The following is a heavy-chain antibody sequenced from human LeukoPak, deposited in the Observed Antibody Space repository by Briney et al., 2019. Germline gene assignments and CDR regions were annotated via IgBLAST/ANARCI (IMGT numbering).Heavy chain of an antibody. J-gene: IGHJ4*02. CDR3: AKGRRRGYAYGTIDS. CDR1: GFTFDYFT. CDR2: ISLDGNNA. D-gene: IGHD5-18*01. V-gene: IGHV3-43*01. Sequence: GGSLRLSCAASGFTFDYFTMYWVRQSPGKGLEWVSLISLDGNNAYYADSVRGRFTISRDNSKNFLYLQMNSLTSEDTALYYCAKGRRRGYAYGTIDSWGQGTLVTVSS.